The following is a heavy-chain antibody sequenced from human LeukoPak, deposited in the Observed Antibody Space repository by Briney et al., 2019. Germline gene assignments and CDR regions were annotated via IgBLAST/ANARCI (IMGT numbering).Heavy chain of an antibody. CDR1: GGSISSYY. D-gene: IGHD5-18*01. V-gene: IGHV4-34*01. J-gene: IGHJ6*03. Sequence: SETLSLTCTVSGGSISSYYWSWIRQPPGKGLEWIGEINHSGSTNYNPSLKSRVTISVDTSKNQFSLKLSSVTAADTAVYYCARRGGVTAMVTYYYYYYMDVWGKGTTVTISS. CDR3: ARRGGVTAMVTYYYYYYMDV. CDR2: INHSGST.